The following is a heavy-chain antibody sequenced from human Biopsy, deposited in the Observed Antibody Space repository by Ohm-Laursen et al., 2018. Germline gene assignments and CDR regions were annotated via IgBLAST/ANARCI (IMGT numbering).Heavy chain of an antibody. V-gene: IGHV3-11*01. D-gene: IGHD2-21*01. CDR1: GFTFSDYY. J-gene: IGHJ6*02. CDR2: ISSGGDTV. CDR3: AREATIAPVLYDMAI. Sequence: SLRLSCAASGFTFSDYYMNWIRQTPERGLEWVAYISSGGDTVSYADSVKGRFTISRDDANKSLFLQMNSLRAEDTAVYYCAREATIAPVLYDMAIWGQGTMVIVSS.